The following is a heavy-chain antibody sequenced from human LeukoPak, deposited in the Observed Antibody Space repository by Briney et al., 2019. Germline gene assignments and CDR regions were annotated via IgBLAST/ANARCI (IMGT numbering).Heavy chain of an antibody. CDR1: GFTFSSYW. CDR2: IKGDGST. Sequence: GGSLRLSCAASGFTFSSYWMHWVRQAPGKGLVWVSRIKGDGSTNYADSVKGRFTISRDNAKNTLSLQINSLRAEDTGVYYCARAPSEIGGYYPEYFRHWGQGTLVTVSS. D-gene: IGHD3-22*01. CDR3: ARAPSEIGGYYPEYFRH. J-gene: IGHJ1*01. V-gene: IGHV3-74*01.